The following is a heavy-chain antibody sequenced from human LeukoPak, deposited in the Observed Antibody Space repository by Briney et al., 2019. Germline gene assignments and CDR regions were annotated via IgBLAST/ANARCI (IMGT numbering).Heavy chain of an antibody. CDR3: AKARSTTMIVVVYYYYYYGMDV. CDR2: INGNGGGS. V-gene: IGHV3-23*01. D-gene: IGHD3-22*01. J-gene: IGHJ6*02. CDR1: GFTFSDHA. Sequence: GGSLRLSCAASGFTFSDHAMSWVRQAPAKGLEWVSSINGNGGGSYYIDSVKGRFTVSRDNSENALYLQMNSLRAEDTAVYYCAKARSTTMIVVVYYYYYYGMDVWGQGTTVTVSS.